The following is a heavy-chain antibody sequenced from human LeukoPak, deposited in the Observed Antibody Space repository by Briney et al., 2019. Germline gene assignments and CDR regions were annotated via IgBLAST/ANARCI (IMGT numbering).Heavy chain of an antibody. D-gene: IGHD6-13*01. CDR1: GFIFSIYG. Sequence: GGSLRLSCAASGFIFSIYGMHWVRQSPGKGLEWVAVIWNDGSNKYYADSVKGRFTISRDNSKNTLFLQMNSLRAEDTAVYYCARQIASAGTAGFDFWGQGALVTVSS. CDR2: IWNDGSNK. J-gene: IGHJ4*02. V-gene: IGHV3-33*01. CDR3: ARQIASAGTAGFDF.